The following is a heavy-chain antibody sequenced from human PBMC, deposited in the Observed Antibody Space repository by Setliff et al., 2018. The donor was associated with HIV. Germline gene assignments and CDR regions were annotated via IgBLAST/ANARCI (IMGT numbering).Heavy chain of an antibody. CDR1: GYTFINYD. D-gene: IGHD6-6*01. J-gene: IGHJ4*02. CDR2: MNPDSGNT. Sequence: ASVKVSCKASGYTFINYDIYWVRQTTGQGLEWMGWMNPDSGNTGYAQKFQGRVTMTRNTSISTAYMDLSSLRSEDTAVYYCARDHIAARSVDYWGQGTLVTVSS. CDR3: ARDHIAARSVDY. V-gene: IGHV1-8*02.